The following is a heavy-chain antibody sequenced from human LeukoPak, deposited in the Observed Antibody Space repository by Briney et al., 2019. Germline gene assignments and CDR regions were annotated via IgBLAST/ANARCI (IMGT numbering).Heavy chain of an antibody. V-gene: IGHV1-2*02. D-gene: IGHD2-2*01. CDR1: GYTFTGYY. CDR3: ARVVPAAITSRLRYGMDV. Sequence: ASVKVSCKASGYTFTGYYMHWVRQAPGQGLEWMGWINPNSGGTNYAQKFQGRVTMTRDTSISTAYMELSRLRSDDTAVYYCARVVPAAITSRLRYGMDVWGQGTTVTVSS. CDR2: INPNSGGT. J-gene: IGHJ6*02.